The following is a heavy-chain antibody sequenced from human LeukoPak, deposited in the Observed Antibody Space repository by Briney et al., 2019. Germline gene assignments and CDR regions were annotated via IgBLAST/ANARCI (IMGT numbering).Heavy chain of an antibody. J-gene: IGHJ4*02. CDR2: ISYDGSNK. D-gene: IGHD3-10*01. Sequence: GGSLRLSCAASGLTFSSYGMHWVRQPPGKGLEWVAVISYDGSNKYYAGSVKGRFTISRDNSKNTLYLQMNSLRAEDAAVYYCAKDAARGVMRYYFDYWGQGTLVTVSS. CDR3: AKDAARGVMRYYFDY. CDR1: GLTFSSYG. V-gene: IGHV3-30*18.